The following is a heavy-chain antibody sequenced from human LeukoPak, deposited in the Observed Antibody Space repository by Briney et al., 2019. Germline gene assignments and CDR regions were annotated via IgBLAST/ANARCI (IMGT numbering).Heavy chain of an antibody. V-gene: IGHV1-2*02. CDR1: GYTFTGYY. D-gene: IGHD3-10*01. Sequence: GASVKVSCKASGYTFTGYYMHWVRQAPGQGLEWMGWIKPNSGGTNYAQKFQGRVTMTRDTSTSTVYMELSSLRSEDTAVYHCARAGYSFASGAKDWYFDLWGRGTLVTVSS. CDR2: IKPNSGGT. J-gene: IGHJ2*01. CDR3: ARAGYSFASGAKDWYFDL.